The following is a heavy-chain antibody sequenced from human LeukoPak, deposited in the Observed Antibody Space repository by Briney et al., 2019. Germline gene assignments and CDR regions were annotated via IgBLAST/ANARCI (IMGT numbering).Heavy chain of an antibody. CDR1: GGSFSGYY. J-gene: IGHJ4*02. D-gene: IGHD6-13*01. Sequence: PSETLSLTCAVYGGSFSGYYWSWIRQPPGKGLEWIGEINHSGSTNYNPSLKSRVTISVDTSKNQFSLKLSSVTAADTAVYYCARGSGGPGIAAAGTPFYYFDYWGQGTLATVSS. CDR3: ARGSGGPGIAAAGTPFYYFDY. V-gene: IGHV4-34*01. CDR2: INHSGST.